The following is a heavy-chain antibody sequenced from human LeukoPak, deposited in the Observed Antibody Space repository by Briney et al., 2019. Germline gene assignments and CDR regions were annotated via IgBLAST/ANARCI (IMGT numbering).Heavy chain of an antibody. D-gene: IGHD6-19*01. CDR2: IIPLYGTT. Sequence: SVKVSCKASGGTFSSYAINWVRQAPGQGLEWMGGIIPLYGTTNYVQKFQGRVTITTDKSTSTAYMELSSLRSEDTAVYYCARENKIAVAGLDYWGQGTLVTVSS. J-gene: IGHJ4*02. CDR3: ARENKIAVAGLDY. V-gene: IGHV1-69*05. CDR1: GGTFSSYA.